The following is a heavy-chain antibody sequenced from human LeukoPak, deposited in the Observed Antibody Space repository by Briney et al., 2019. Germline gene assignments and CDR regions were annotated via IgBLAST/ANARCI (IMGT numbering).Heavy chain of an antibody. J-gene: IGHJ4*02. CDR2: IYTSGST. V-gene: IGHV4-61*02. D-gene: IGHD3-22*01. Sequence: SQTLSLTCTVSGGSISSGSYYWSWIRQPAGKGLEWIGRIYTSGSTNYNPSLKSRVTISVDTSKNQFSLKLSSVTAADTAVYYCARAPKNYYDSSGGFDYWGQGTLVTVSS. CDR3: ARAPKNYYDSSGGFDY. CDR1: GGSISSGSYY.